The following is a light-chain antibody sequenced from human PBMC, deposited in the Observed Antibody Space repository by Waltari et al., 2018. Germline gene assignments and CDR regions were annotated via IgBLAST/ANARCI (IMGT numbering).Light chain of an antibody. CDR3: QHYVRLPAT. J-gene: IGKJ1*01. CDR1: QTVSRS. CDR2: GAS. V-gene: IGKV3-20*01. Sequence: IVLTQSPGTLSLSPGERATLSCRASQTVSRSLAWYQQKPGQAPKLPIYGASTRATGIPDRLAGSGSGTDFSLTVSSLEPEDLAIYFCQHYVRLPATFGQGTKVEIK.